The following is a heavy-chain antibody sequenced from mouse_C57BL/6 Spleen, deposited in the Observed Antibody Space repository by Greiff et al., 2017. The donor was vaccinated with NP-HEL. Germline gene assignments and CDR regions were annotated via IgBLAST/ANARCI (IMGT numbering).Heavy chain of an antibody. J-gene: IGHJ4*01. D-gene: IGHD2-3*01. CDR2: SRNKANDYTT. CDR3: ARDADDGYYSYAMDY. V-gene: IGHV7-1*01. Sequence: EVKLMESGGGLVQSGRSLRLSCATSGFTFSDFYMEWVRQAPGKGLEWIAASRNKANDYTTEYSASVKGRFIVSRDTSQSILYLQMNALRAEDTAIYYCARDADDGYYSYAMDYWGQGTSVTVSS. CDR1: GFTFSDFY.